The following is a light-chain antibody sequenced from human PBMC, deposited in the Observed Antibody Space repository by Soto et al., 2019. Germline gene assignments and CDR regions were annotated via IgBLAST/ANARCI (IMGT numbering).Light chain of an antibody. CDR3: QQSYSTPEYT. J-gene: IGKJ2*01. V-gene: IGKV1-39*01. CDR1: QSISSY. CDR2: AAS. Sequence: DIQMTQYPSSLSASVGDRVTITCRASQSISSYLNWYQQKPGKAPKLLIYAASSLQSGVPSRFSGSGSGTDFTLNISSLQPEDFATYYWQQSYSTPEYTFGQGTKLEIK.